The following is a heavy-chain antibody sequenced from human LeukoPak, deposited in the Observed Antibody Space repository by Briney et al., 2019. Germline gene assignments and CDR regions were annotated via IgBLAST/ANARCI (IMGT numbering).Heavy chain of an antibody. CDR1: GGSFSGYY. V-gene: IGHV4-34*01. D-gene: IGHD3-16*01. CDR3: ARGTVLTGYASFDY. J-gene: IGHJ4*02. Sequence: SEILSLTCAVNGGSFSGYYWTWIRQSPGKGLEWIGEIIHSGRANYSPSLKSRLTLSVDPSMNHFSLRLNSVTAADTAVYYCARGTVLTGYASFDYWGQGALVTVSS. CDR2: IIHSGRA.